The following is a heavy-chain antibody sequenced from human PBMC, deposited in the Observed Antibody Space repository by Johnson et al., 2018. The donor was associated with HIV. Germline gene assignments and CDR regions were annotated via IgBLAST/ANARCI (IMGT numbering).Heavy chain of an antibody. CDR1: GFTFSSYA. D-gene: IGHD3-10*01. J-gene: IGHJ3*01. V-gene: IGHV3-30-3*02. CDR2: ISYDGSNK. Sequence: QMLLVESGGGVVQPGRSLRLSCAASGFTFSSYAMHWVRQAPGKGLEWVAVISYDGSNKYYADSVKGRFTISRDNSKNTLYLQMNSLRAEDTAVYYCAKWWFRELLPNAFDLWGQGTMVTVSS. CDR3: AKWWFRELLPNAFDL.